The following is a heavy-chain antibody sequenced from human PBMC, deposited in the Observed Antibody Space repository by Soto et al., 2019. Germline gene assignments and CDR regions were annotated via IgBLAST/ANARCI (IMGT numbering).Heavy chain of an antibody. Sequence: SETLSLTCTVSGGSISSGAYYWSWIRQYPGKGLEWIGYIYNSGRTYCNMSLKSRVTMSVDTSKNQFSLNLSSVTAADTAVYYCARESDYYDSSGSGFDYWGPGTLVTVSS. CDR1: GGSISSGAYY. J-gene: IGHJ4*01. CDR2: IYNSGRT. CDR3: ARESDYYDSSGSGFDY. V-gene: IGHV4-31*03. D-gene: IGHD3-22*01.